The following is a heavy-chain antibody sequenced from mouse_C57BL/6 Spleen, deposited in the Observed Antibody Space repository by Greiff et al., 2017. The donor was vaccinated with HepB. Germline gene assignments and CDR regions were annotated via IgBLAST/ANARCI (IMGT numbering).Heavy chain of an antibody. CDR1: GYSITSGYG. J-gene: IGHJ2*01. Sequence: EVQLQQSGPGLVKPSQSLPLTCTVTGYSITSGYGWNWIRQFPGNKLEWMGYISYSGSTNYNPSLKSRISITRDTSKNQFFLQLNSVTTEDTATYYCARTARIKYWGQGTTLTVSS. CDR2: ISYSGST. CDR3: ARTARIKY. V-gene: IGHV3-2*02. D-gene: IGHD1-2*01.